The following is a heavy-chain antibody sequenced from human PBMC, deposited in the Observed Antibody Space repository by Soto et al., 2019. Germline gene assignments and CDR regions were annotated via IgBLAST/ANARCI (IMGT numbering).Heavy chain of an antibody. CDR3: ARAEYSTSSPGHNDYHYYGMDV. CDR1: GFTFSNYA. J-gene: IGHJ6*02. D-gene: IGHD6-6*01. CDR2: ISYDGISK. Sequence: QVQLVESGGGVVQPGRSLRLSCAASGFTFSNYAMHWVRQAPGKGLEWVAVISYDGISKYYADSVKGRFTISRDNPKNTLYLQMNGLRPEDTAVYYCARAEYSTSSPGHNDYHYYGMDVWGQGSTVTVSS. V-gene: IGHV3-30-3*01.